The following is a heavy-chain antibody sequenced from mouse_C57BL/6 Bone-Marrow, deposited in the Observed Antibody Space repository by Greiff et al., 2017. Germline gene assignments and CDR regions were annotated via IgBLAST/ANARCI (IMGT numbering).Heavy chain of an antibody. CDR2: FHPYNDDT. V-gene: IGHV1-47*01. Sequence: VQVVESGAELVKPGASVKMSCKASGYTFTTYPIEWMKQNHGKSLEWIGNFHPYNDDTKYNEKFKGKATLTVEKSSSTVYLGLSRLTSDDSAVYYSARGGKYGRYYFDYWGQGTTLTGSS. CDR3: ARGGKYGRYYFDY. J-gene: IGHJ2*01. D-gene: IGHD2-1*01. CDR1: GYTFTTYP.